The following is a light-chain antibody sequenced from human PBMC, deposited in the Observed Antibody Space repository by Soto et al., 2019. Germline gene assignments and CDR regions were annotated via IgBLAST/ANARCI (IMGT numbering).Light chain of an antibody. CDR2: AAS. J-gene: IGKJ2*01. CDR3: QHYYSYPYT. Sequence: AIRMTQSPSSLSASIGDRVTITWRASHVVSNYLAWNQQKPGKAPKALIYAASFLQSGVPSRFSGSGSGTDFSLTISFLQSEDFATYYCQHYYSYPYTFGQGTTLQMK. V-gene: IGKV1-8*01. CDR1: HVVSNY.